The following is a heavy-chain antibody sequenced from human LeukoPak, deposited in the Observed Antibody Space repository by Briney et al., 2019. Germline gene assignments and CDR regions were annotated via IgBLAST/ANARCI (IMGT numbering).Heavy chain of an antibody. J-gene: IGHJ4*02. D-gene: IGHD4-23*01. CDR1: GLTFTNHG. Sequence: GTSLRLSCVTSGLTFTNHGFHWLRQSAGRGLEWVAFVRNDGFDTYHSNSVKGRFSISRDDSKNTVYLQMDSLRAEDTALYYCARDRGKDYFGDWGQGTQVTVSS. V-gene: IGHV3-33*01. CDR3: ARDRGKDYFGD. CDR2: VRNDGFDT.